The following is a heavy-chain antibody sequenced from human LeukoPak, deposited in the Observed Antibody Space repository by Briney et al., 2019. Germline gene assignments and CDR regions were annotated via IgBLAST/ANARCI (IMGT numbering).Heavy chain of an antibody. V-gene: IGHV1-2*02. CDR2: VNTNSGGT. CDR3: SRDSDDSSGQGALQH. CDR1: GYTFTEHS. J-gene: IGHJ1*01. D-gene: IGHD3-22*01. Sequence: GPSVKVSCKASGYTFTEHSLYWVRQAPGQGLEWVGWVNTNSGGTSYAQRFQGRVTMTRDTSINTAYMELNRLTSEDTAVYYCSRDSDDSSGQGALQHWGQGTLVTVSS.